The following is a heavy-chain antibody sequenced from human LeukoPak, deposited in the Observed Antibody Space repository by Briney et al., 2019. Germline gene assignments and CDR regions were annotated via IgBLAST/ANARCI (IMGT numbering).Heavy chain of an antibody. CDR1: GFTFSSYS. CDR2: ISSSSSYI. CDR3: AKSQRGYYPRRTYYYYMDV. Sequence: GGSLRLSCAASGFTFSSYSMNWARQAPGKVLEWVSSISSSSSYIYYADSVKGRFTISRDNAKNSLYLQMNSLRAEDTAVYYCAKSQRGYYPRRTYYYYMDVWGKGTTVTVSS. V-gene: IGHV3-21*01. D-gene: IGHD1-26*01. J-gene: IGHJ6*03.